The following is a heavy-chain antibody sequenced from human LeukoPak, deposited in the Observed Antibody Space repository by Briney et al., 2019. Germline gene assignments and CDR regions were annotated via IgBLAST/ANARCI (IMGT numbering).Heavy chain of an antibody. CDR1: GFTFSSYS. V-gene: IGHV3-21*01. CDR2: IGSSSSYI. CDR3: AEGEMAHVY. Sequence: GGSLRLSCAASGFTFSSYSMNWVRQAPGKGLEWVSSIGSSSSYIYYADSVKGRFTISRDNAKNSLYLQMNSLRAEDTAVYYCAEGEMAHVYWGQGTLATVSS. D-gene: IGHD5-24*01. J-gene: IGHJ4*02.